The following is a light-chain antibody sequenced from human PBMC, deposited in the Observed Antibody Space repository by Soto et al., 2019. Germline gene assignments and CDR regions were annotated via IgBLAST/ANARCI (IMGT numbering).Light chain of an antibody. Sequence: DVVMTQSPLSLPVTLGQPASISCRSSQSLLHSHGNTDLNWFQQRPGQSPRRLIYQVSNRDSGVPDRFSGSGSGTDFTLKISRVEAEDVGVYYCMQGSHWPPWTFGQGTKVEIK. CDR2: QVS. V-gene: IGKV2-30*02. J-gene: IGKJ1*01. CDR1: QSLLHSHGNTD. CDR3: MQGSHWPPWT.